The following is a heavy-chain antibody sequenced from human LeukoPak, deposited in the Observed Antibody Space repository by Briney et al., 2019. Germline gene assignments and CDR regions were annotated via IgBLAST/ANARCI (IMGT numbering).Heavy chain of an antibody. Sequence: PGGSLRLSCAASGFTFSSYAMSWVRQAPGKGLEWVSVISVSGDSTYYADSVKGRFTISRDNSKNTLYMQMNSLRVEDTAVYYCAKGGLRSDWFDSWGQGTLVTVSS. D-gene: IGHD4-17*01. CDR1: GFTFSSYA. CDR3: AKGGLRSDWFDS. V-gene: IGHV3-23*01. CDR2: ISVSGDST. J-gene: IGHJ5*01.